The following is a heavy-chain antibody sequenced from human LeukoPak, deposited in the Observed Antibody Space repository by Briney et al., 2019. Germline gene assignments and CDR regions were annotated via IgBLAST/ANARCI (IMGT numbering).Heavy chain of an antibody. J-gene: IGHJ4*02. D-gene: IGHD3-10*01. CDR2: ISSDGSTT. CDR3: AKDGGSGILY. Sequence: GGSLRLSCAASGFTFSTYWMDWVRQAPGKGLVWVSRISSDGSTTTYADSVRGRFTISRDNAKNSLYLQMNSLRAEDTAIYYCAKDGGSGILYWGQGTLVTVSS. V-gene: IGHV3-74*01. CDR1: GFTFSTYW.